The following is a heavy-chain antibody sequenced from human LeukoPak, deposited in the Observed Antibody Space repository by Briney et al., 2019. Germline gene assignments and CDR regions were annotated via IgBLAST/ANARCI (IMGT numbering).Heavy chain of an antibody. CDR1: GYTFTGYY. J-gene: IGHJ6*02. CDR2: INPNSGGT. D-gene: IGHD3-10*01. CDR3: AREFPPPGYYYYGMDV. Sequence: ASVKVSCKASGYTFTGYYMHWVRQAPGQGLEWMGWINPNSGGTNYAQKFQGRVTMTRGTSISTAYMELSRLRSDDTAVYYCAREFPPPGYYYYGMDVWGQGTTVTVSS. V-gene: IGHV1-2*02.